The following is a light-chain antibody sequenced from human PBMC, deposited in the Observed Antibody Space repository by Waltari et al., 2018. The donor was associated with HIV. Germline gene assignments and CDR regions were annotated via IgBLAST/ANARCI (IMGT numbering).Light chain of an antibody. CDR2: NVS. J-gene: IGKJ1*01. CDR3: QQYDVSRT. V-gene: IGKV3-20*01. CDR1: QSVSSRY. Sequence: EIVLTQSPATLSLSPGERATLSCRASQSVSSRYLAWYQQKPGQAPRLVIYNVSKRATGIPDRFTGSGSGTDFTLTINSLEPEDFAVHFCQQYDVSRTFGQGTKVEVK.